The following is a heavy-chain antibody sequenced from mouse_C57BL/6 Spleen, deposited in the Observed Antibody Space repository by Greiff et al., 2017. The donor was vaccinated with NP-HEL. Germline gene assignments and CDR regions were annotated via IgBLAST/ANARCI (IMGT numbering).Heavy chain of an antibody. J-gene: IGHJ4*01. CDR1: GFTFSDYY. CDR3: ARVYYGSGAMDY. CDR2: INYDGSST. V-gene: IGHV5-16*01. Sequence: EVMLVESEGGLVQPGSSMKLSCTASGFTFSDYYMAWVRQVPEKGLEWVANINYDGSSTYYLDSLKSRFIISRDNATNILYLQMSSLKSEDTATYYCARVYYGSGAMDYWGQGTSVTVSS. D-gene: IGHD1-1*01.